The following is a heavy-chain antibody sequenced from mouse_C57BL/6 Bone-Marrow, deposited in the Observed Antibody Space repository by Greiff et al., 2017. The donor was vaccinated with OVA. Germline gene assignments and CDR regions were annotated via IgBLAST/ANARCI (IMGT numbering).Heavy chain of an antibody. J-gene: IGHJ4*01. CDR2: IDPENGDT. CDR1: GFNIKDDY. V-gene: IGHV14-4*01. CDR3: TTRWLLRNYAMDY. Sequence: VQLQQSGAELVRPGASVKLSCTASGFNIKDDYMHWVKQRPEQGLEWIGWIDPENGDTEYASKFQGKATITADTSSNTAYLQLSSLTSEDTAFYYCTTRWLLRNYAMDYWGQGTSVTVSS. D-gene: IGHD2-3*01.